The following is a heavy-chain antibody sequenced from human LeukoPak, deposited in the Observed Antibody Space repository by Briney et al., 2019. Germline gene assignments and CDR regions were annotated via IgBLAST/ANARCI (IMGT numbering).Heavy chain of an antibody. CDR1: GGHMRRYL. V-gene: IGHV4-59*01. D-gene: IGHD3-10*01. CDR3: ASRVPNCYFDL. J-gene: IGHJ2*01. Sequence: PSETLSLPCSLSGGHMRRYLWGLIRQPPGKGLEWIGHIYYSGSTNYNPSLKSRVTISVDTSKNQFSLKLSSVTAADTVVYHCASRVPNCYFDLWGRGTLVTVSS. CDR2: IYYSGST.